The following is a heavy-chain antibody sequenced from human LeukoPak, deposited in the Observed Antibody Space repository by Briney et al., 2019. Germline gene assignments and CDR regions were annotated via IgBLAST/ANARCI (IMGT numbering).Heavy chain of an antibody. CDR2: ISSSDSMR. Sequence: GGSLRLSCAASGFTFSSYEMNWVRQAPGKGLEWVSYISSSDSMRYYADSVKGRFTISRDNAKNSLYLQMNSLGVEDTAVYYCARQRGAASEFFDYWGQGTLVTVSS. CDR3: ARQRGAASEFFDY. CDR1: GFTFSSYE. V-gene: IGHV3-48*03. D-gene: IGHD6-13*01. J-gene: IGHJ4*02.